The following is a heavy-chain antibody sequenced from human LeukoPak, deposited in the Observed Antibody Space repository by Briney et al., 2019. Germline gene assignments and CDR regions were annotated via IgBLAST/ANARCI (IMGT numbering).Heavy chain of an antibody. CDR2: INHSGST. CDR1: GGSFSGYY. CDR3: ARGRLGVTIFGVVTDNWFDR. D-gene: IGHD3-3*01. J-gene: IGHJ5*02. V-gene: IGHV4-34*01. Sequence: SETLSLTCAVYGGSFSGYYWSWIRQPPGKGLEWIGEINHSGSTNYNPFLKSRVTISVDTSKNQFSLKLSSVTAADSAVYYCARGRLGVTIFGVVTDNWFDRWGQGTLVTVS.